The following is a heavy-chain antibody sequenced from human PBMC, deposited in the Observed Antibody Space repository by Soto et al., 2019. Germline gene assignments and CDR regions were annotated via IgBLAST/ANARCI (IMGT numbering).Heavy chain of an antibody. J-gene: IGHJ6*02. V-gene: IGHV5-51*01. CDR3: ARVPSVVTPGNGCFGVDV. D-gene: IGHD2-15*01. Sequence: GESLKISWKGSGYSFTYYWIAWGRQRPGKELEWMGIIYPNDADTRYNPSFQGQVTISADKSVSTAYLQWTSLKTSGAAMYYCARVPSVVTPGNGCFGVDVWGQGTTVTVSS. CDR1: GYSFTYYW. CDR2: IYPNDADT.